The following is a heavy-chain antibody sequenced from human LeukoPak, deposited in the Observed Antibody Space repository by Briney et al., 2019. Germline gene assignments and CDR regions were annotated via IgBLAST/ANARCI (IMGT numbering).Heavy chain of an antibody. CDR2: IYHSGST. CDR3: ARSSHEFYGDYVFHWFDP. Sequence: PSQTLSLTCAVSGGSISSGGYSWSWIRQPPGKGLEWIGYIYHSGSTYYNPSLKSRVTISVDTSKNQFSLKLSSVTAADTAVYYCARSSHEFYGDYVFHWFDPWGQGTLVTVSS. V-gene: IGHV4-30-2*02. CDR1: GGSISSGGYS. D-gene: IGHD4-17*01. J-gene: IGHJ5*02.